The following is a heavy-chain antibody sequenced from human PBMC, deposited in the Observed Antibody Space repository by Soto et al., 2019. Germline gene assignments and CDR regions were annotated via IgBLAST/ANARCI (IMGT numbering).Heavy chain of an antibody. V-gene: IGHV3-23*01. CDR2: ISGSGGST. D-gene: IGHD1-26*01. CDR3: AKDRWELERDAYYYYGMDV. Sequence: EVQLLESGGGLVQPGGSLRLSCAASRFTFSSYAMSWVRQAPGKGLEWVSAISGSGGSTYYADSVKGRFTISRDNSKNTLYLQMNSLRAEDTAVYYCAKDRWELERDAYYYYGMDVWGQGTTVTVSS. CDR1: RFTFSSYA. J-gene: IGHJ6*02.